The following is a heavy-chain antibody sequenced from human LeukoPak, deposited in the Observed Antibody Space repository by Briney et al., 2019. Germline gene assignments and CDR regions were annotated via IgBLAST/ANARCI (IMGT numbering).Heavy chain of an antibody. CDR2: IYSGGST. Sequence: GGSLRLSCAAAGFTVSSNYMSWVRQAPGRGLEWVSVIYSGGSTYYADSVKGRFTISRDNSKNTLFLQMNSLRAGDTAVYYCARGTVTMVDYWGQGTLVTVSS. V-gene: IGHV3-66*01. J-gene: IGHJ4*02. D-gene: IGHD3-10*01. CDR1: GFTVSSNY. CDR3: ARGTVTMVDY.